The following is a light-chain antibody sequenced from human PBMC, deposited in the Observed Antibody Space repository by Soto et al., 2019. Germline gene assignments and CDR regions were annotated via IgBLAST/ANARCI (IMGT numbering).Light chain of an antibody. J-gene: IGKJ2*01. V-gene: IGKV3-15*01. CDR3: QQYHNWPPYT. CDR2: GAS. CDR1: QSVSTN. Sequence: EIVMTQSPATMSVSPGERATLSCSASQSVSTNLAWYQQKPGQAPRLLMYGASTRATGIPARFSGSGSGTEFTLTISSLQSEDFAVYYCQQYHNWPPYTFGQGTKLEIK.